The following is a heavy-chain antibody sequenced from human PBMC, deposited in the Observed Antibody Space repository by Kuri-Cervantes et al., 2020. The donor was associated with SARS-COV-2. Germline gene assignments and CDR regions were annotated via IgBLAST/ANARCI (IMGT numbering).Heavy chain of an antibody. CDR3: ARASSGYCSSTSCHFQH. CDR1: GGSISSGSYY. D-gene: IGHD2-2*01. CDR2: IYTSGST. Sequence: SETLSLTCTVSGGSISSGSYYWSWIRQPAGKGLEWIGYIYTSGSTNYNPSLKSRVTISVDTSKNQFSLKLSSVTAADTAVYYCARASSGYCSSTSCHFQHWGQGTLVTVSS. V-gene: IGHV4-61*09. J-gene: IGHJ1*01.